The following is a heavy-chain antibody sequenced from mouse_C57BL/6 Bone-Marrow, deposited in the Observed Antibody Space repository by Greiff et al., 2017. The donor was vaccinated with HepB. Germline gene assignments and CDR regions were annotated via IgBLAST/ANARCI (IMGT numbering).Heavy chain of an antibody. CDR2: ISNGGGST. CDR1: GFTFSDYY. D-gene: IGHD2-4*01. V-gene: IGHV5-12*01. CDR3: ARQRYDYGAWFAY. Sequence: DVHLVESGGGLVQPGGSLKLSCAASGFTFSDYYMYWVRQTPGKRLEWVAYISNGGGSTYYPDTVKGRFTISRDNAKNTLYLQMSRLKYEDTAMYYCARQRYDYGAWFAYWGQGTLVTVSA. J-gene: IGHJ3*01.